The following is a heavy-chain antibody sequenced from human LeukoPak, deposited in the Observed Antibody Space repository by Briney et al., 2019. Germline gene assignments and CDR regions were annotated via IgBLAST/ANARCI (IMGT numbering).Heavy chain of an antibody. Sequence: SSETLSLTCTLSVDFINLYYWSWIRQSPGEGLEWIGYIDYSGSTNYNPSHKSRVTISIDISKNKLTLKLRSVTAADTAVYYCATGRYYDNVWGSYRPAFDFWGQGTLVTVSS. V-gene: IGHV4-59*08. CDR1: VDFINLYY. CDR2: IDYSGST. CDR3: ATGRYYDNVWGSYRPAFDF. J-gene: IGHJ4*02. D-gene: IGHD3-16*02.